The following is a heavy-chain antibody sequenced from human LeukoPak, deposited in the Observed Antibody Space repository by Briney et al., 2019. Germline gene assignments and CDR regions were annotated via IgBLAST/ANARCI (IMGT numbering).Heavy chain of an antibody. CDR3: TLDDYGRGYFDY. D-gene: IGHD4-17*01. J-gene: IGHJ4*02. V-gene: IGHV3-7*01. CDR2: IGEDGSVQ. Sequence: GGSLRLSCAASGFTFSSYWMSWVRQAPGKGLEWVANIGEDGSVQYYLDSVRGRFTISRDNAKSSLYLQMNSLRVEDTAIYYCTLDDYGRGYFDYWGQGTLVTVSS. CDR1: GFTFSSYW.